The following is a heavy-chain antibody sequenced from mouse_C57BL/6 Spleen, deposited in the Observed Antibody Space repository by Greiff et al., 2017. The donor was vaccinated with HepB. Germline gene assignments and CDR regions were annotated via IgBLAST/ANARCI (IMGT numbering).Heavy chain of an antibody. D-gene: IGHD1-1*01. CDR1: GYTFTSYW. CDR3: ARRITTVVANYFDY. CDR2: IHPNSGST. Sequence: QVQLQQPGAELVKPGASVKLSCKASGYTFTSYWMHWVKQRPGQGLEWIGMIHPNSGSTNYNEKFKSKATLTVDKSSSTAYMQLSSLTSEDSAVYYCARRITTVVANYFDYWGQGTTLTVSS. V-gene: IGHV1-64*01. J-gene: IGHJ2*01.